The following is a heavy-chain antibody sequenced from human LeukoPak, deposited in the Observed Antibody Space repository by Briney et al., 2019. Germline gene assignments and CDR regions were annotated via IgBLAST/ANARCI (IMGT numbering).Heavy chain of an antibody. CDR2: IYHSGST. CDR3: ARYGDYSRGYFGVFDY. Sequence: PSETLSLTCAVSGGSISSGGYSWSWIRQPPGTGLEWIGYIYHSGSTYYNPSLKSRVTISVDRSKNQFSLKLSSVTAADTAVYYCARYGDYSRGYFGVFDYWGQGTLVTVSS. D-gene: IGHD4-17*01. J-gene: IGHJ4*02. CDR1: GGSISSGGYS. V-gene: IGHV4-30-2*01.